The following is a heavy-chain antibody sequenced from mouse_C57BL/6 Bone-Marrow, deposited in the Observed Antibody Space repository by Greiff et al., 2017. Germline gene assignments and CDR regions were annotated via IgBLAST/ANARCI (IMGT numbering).Heavy chain of an antibody. CDR3: ARGRYFYYYAMDY. J-gene: IGHJ4*01. Sequence: EVKLMESGPELVKPGASVKISCKASGYSFTDYNMNWVKQSNGKSLEWIGVINPNYGTTSYNQKFKGKATLTVDQSSSTAYMQLNSLTSEDSAVYYCARGRYFYYYAMDYWGQGTSVTVSS. CDR2: INPNYGTT. D-gene: IGHD2-14*01. CDR1: GYSFTDYN. V-gene: IGHV1-39*01.